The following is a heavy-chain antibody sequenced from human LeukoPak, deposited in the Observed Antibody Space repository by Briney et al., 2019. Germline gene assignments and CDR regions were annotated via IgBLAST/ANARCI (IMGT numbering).Heavy chain of an antibody. CDR1: GYTFTGYY. Sequence: ASVKVSCKASGYTFTGYYMHWVRQAPGQGLEWMGRINPNSGGTNYAQKFQGRVTMTRDTSISTANVELSRLRSDDTAVYYCARDETGGSQNFDYWGQGTLVTVSS. D-gene: IGHD1-26*01. CDR2: INPNSGGT. CDR3: ARDETGGSQNFDY. J-gene: IGHJ4*02. V-gene: IGHV1-2*06.